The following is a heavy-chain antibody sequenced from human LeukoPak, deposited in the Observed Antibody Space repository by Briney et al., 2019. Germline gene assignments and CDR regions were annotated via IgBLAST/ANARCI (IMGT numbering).Heavy chain of an antibody. CDR1: GFTFDDYA. CDR2: ISWNSGSI. V-gene: IGHV3-9*01. J-gene: IGHJ6*03. Sequence: GGSLRLSCAASGFTFDDYAMHWVRQAPGKGLEWVSGISWNSGSIGYADSVKGRFTISRDNAKNSLYLQMNSLKAEDTAVYFCTRGPVTGLLSSSKYYYMDVWGKGTTVTISS. D-gene: IGHD6-19*01. CDR3: TRGPVTGLLSSSKYYYMDV.